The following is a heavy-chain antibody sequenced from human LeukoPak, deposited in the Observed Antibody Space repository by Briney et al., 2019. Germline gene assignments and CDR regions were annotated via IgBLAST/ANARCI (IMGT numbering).Heavy chain of an antibody. Sequence: SETLSLTCAVYGGSFSGYYWSWIRQPPGKGLEWIGEINHSGSTYYNPSLKSRVTISVDTSKNQFSLKLSSVTAADTAVYYCARGSVTTMVRGVIMTVFGAFDIWGQGTMVTVSS. CDR1: GGSFSGYY. J-gene: IGHJ3*02. D-gene: IGHD3-10*01. CDR3: ARGSVTTMVRGVIMTVFGAFDI. V-gene: IGHV4-34*01. CDR2: INHSGST.